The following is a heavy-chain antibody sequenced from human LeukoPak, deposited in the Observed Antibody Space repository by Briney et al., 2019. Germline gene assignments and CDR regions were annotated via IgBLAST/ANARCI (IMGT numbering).Heavy chain of an antibody. V-gene: IGHV3-21*01. CDR1: GFTFSSYS. CDR3: ARGPEPYCSSTSCYSGYAFDI. Sequence: GGSLRLSCAASGFTFSSYSMNWVRQAPGKGLEWVSSISSSSSYIYYADSVKGRFTVSRDNAKNSLYLQMNSLRAEDTAVYYCARGPEPYCSSTSCYSGYAFDIWGQGTMVTVSS. J-gene: IGHJ3*02. CDR2: ISSSSSYI. D-gene: IGHD2-2*02.